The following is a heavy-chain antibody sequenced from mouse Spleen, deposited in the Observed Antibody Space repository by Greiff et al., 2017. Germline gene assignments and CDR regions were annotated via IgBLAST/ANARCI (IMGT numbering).Heavy chain of an antibody. J-gene: IGHJ3*01. CDR3: ARNSYYTYDWALSWFAY. D-gene: IGHD2-12*01. CDR1: GYSFTGYY. V-gene: IGHV1-31*01. Sequence: EVQLQESGPELVKPGASVKISCKASGYSFTGYYMHWVKQSHGNILDWIGYIYPYNGVSSYNQKFKGKAILTVDKSSSTAYMELRSLTSEDSAVYYCARNSYYTYDWALSWFAYWGQGTLVTVSA. CDR2: IYPYNGVS.